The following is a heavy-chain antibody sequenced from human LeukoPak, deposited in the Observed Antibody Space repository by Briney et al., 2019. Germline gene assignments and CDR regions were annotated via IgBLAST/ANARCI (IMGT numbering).Heavy chain of an antibody. CDR3: AKDGDGEFDY. V-gene: IGHV3-21*04. Sequence: PGGSLRLSCAASGFTFSSYSINWVRQAPGKGLEWVSSISSTSRYIYYADSVKGRFTISRDNAKNSLYLQMNSLRAEDTAVYYCAKDGDGEFDYWGQGTLVTVSS. CDR1: GFTFSSYS. CDR2: ISSTSRYI. D-gene: IGHD4-17*01. J-gene: IGHJ4*02.